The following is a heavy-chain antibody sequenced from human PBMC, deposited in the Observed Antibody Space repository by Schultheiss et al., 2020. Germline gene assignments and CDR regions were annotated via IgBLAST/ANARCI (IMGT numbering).Heavy chain of an antibody. CDR2: IYYSGST. CDR1: GGSISSGGYY. V-gene: IGHV4-31*03. Sequence: SQTLSLTCTVSGGSISSGGYYWSWIRQHPGRGLEWIGYIYYSGSTYYNPSLKSRVTISVDTSKNQFSLKLSSVTAADTAVYYCARSFYYDSRDRQAFDYWGQGTLVTVSS. D-gene: IGHD3-22*01. J-gene: IGHJ4*02. CDR3: ARSFYYDSRDRQAFDY.